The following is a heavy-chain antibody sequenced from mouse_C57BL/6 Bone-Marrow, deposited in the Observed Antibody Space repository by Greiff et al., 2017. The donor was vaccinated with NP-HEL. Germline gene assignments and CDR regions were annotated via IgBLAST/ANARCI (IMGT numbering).Heavy chain of an antibody. J-gene: IGHJ4*01. D-gene: IGHD2-4*01. Sequence: VQLVESGPGLVQPSQSLSITCTVSGFSLTSYGVHWVRQSPGKGLEWLGVIWSGGSTDYNAAFISRLSISKDNSKSQVFFKMNSLQADDTAIYYCARRREDYDYDYAMDYWGQGTSVTVSS. CDR3: ARRREDYDYDYAMDY. CDR1: GFSLTSYG. CDR2: IWSGGST. V-gene: IGHV2-2*01.